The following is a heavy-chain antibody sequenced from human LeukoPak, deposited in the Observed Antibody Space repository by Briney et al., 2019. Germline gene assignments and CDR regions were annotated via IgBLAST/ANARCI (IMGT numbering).Heavy chain of an antibody. V-gene: IGHV3-53*01. J-gene: IGHJ6*02. Sequence: GGSLRLSCAASGFTVSSNYMSWVRQAPGKGLEWVSVIYSGGSTYYADSVKGRFTISRDNSKNTLYLQMNSLRAEGTAVYYCARDRGWSTSYYYYGMDVWGQGTTVTVSS. CDR3: ARDRGWSTSYYYYGMDV. CDR2: IYSGGST. CDR1: GFTVSSNY. D-gene: IGHD6-19*01.